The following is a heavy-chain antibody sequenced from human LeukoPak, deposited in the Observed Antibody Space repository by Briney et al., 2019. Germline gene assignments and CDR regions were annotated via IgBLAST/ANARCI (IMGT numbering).Heavy chain of an antibody. V-gene: IGHV3-33*06. CDR1: GFTFSSYG. J-gene: IGHJ4*02. CDR3: AKSSRYCTNGVCHKYYFDY. CDR2: IWYDGSNK. Sequence: GGSLRLSCAASGFTFSSYGMHWVRQAPGKGLEWVAVIWYDGSNKYYADSVKGRFTISRDNSKNTLYLQMNSLRAEDTAVYYCAKSSRYCTNGVCHKYYFDYWGQGTLATVSS. D-gene: IGHD2-8*01.